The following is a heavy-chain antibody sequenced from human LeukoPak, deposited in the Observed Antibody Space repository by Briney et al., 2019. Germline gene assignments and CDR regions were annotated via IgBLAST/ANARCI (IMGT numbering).Heavy chain of an antibody. CDR2: INAGNGNT. V-gene: IGHV1-3*03. J-gene: IGHJ4*02. CDR1: GYTFTSYA. Sequence: ASVKVSCKASGYTFTSYAMHWVRQAPGQRLEWMGWINAGNGNTKYSQEFQGRVTITADESTSTAYMELSSLRSEDTAVYYCARGWSGYSSGWYYYFDYWGQGTLVTVSS. D-gene: IGHD6-19*01. CDR3: ARGWSGYSSGWYYYFDY.